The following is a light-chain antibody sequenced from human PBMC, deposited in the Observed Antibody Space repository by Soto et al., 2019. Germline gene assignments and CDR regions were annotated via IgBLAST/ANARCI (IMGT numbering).Light chain of an antibody. V-gene: IGKV3-20*01. J-gene: IGKJ5*01. Sequence: EVALSLSPGTRSLSPGETATLSCRASQSVTNSCLAWYQQHPGQAPRLLIYGASTRATGIPARFSGSGAGTDFTLTISRLVPEDFAVYYCQQYGSSPPITSGQGTRLEIK. CDR2: GAS. CDR1: QSVTNSC. CDR3: QQYGSSPPIT.